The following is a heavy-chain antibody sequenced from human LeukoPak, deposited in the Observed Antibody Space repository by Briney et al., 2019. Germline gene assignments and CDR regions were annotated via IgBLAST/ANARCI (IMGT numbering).Heavy chain of an antibody. CDR3: ARAGRATPSPPDV. V-gene: IGHV3-48*01. J-gene: IGHJ6*04. CDR2: ISSSSSNI. Sequence: GSLRLSCASSGFTFSCYIMNWVRPAPGEGLEWVSYISSSSSNIYYADSGKGRFTISSANAKNSLYLQMNSLRAEDTAVYYCARAGRATPSPPDVWGKGTTVTVSS. CDR1: GFTFSCYI.